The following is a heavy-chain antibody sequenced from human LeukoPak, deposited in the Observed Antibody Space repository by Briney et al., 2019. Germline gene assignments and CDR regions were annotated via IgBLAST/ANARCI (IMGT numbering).Heavy chain of an antibody. D-gene: IGHD3-3*01. CDR3: AREYDPSTRYFDY. CDR2: ISSSGST. J-gene: IGHJ4*02. CDR1: GGSITSYY. V-gene: IGHV4-4*07. Sequence: SETLSLTCNVSGGSITSYYWSWVRQPAGKGLEWIGRISSSGSTNYNPSLKSRVALSIDTSKNQFSPKLTSVSAADTAVYYCAREYDPSTRYFDYWGLGTLVAGSS.